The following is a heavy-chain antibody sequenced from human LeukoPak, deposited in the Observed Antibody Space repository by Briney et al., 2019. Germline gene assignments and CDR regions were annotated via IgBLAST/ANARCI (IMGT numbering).Heavy chain of an antibody. Sequence: RGSLCPTCAASGFTFSSYAMSWVRQAPGKGVEWVSAISSRGGSTYYADSVKGRFTISRENSKNTLYLQMNSLRAEDTAVYYCAKTQDGGRYYYDSSGYTKYSCGDGNPFSVSS. D-gene: IGHD3-22*01. CDR1: GFTFSSYA. V-gene: IGHV3-23*01. CDR2: ISSRGGST. J-gene: IGHJ5*01. CDR3: AKTQDGGRYYYDSSGYTKYS.